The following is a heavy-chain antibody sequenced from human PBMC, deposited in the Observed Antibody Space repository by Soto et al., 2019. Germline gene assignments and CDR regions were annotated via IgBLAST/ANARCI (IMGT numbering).Heavy chain of an antibody. CDR1: AFTFSAHN. CDR2: SRNKANNYAT. V-gene: IGHV3-72*01. Sequence: XECLRLYCAASAFTFSAHNMVWVRQAPGKGLEWVGRSRNKANNYATEYAASVKGRFTISRDDSKNSLYLQMNSLKTEDTAVYYCARDGGIAARHYYGMDVWGQGTTVTVSS. J-gene: IGHJ6*02. D-gene: IGHD6-6*01. CDR3: ARDGGIAARHYYGMDV.